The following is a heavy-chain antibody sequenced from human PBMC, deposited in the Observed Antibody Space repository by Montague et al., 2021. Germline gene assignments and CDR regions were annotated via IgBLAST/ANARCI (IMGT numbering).Heavy chain of an antibody. CDR3: AIASRRSYVGWFDP. CDR2: IYHRGSS. D-gene: IGHD3-10*02. Sequence: SETLSLTCTVSGASITTNIYSWGWIRQWPGKGLEWLGCIYHRGSSFYQPSLNSRITMAVDTSKNHFSLKLTSVTAADTAIYYCAIASRRSYVGWFDPWGQGALVTVSS. CDR1: GASITTNIYS. V-gene: IGHV4-39*02. J-gene: IGHJ5*02.